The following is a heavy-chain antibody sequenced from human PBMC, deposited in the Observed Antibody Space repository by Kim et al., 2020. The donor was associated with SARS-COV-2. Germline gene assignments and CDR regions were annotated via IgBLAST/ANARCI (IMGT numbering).Heavy chain of an antibody. CDR3: ARTSVVPAGMGFDY. Sequence: SGPTLVKPTQTLTLTCTFYGFSLSTPGMCVSWIRQPPGKALEWLARIDWDDDKDYSTSLKTRLTISKDTSKNQVVLTMTNMDPVDTATYYCARTSVVPAGMGFDYWGQGTLVTVSS. CDR1: GFSLSTPGMC. D-gene: IGHD2-2*01. CDR2: IDWDDDK. J-gene: IGHJ4*02. V-gene: IGHV2-70*11.